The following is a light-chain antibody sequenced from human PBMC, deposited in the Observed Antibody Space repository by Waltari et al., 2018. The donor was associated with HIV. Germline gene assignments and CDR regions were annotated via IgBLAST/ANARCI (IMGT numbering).Light chain of an antibody. V-gene: IGLV1-47*01. Sequence: QSVLTQPPSASGTPGPRVTISCSGSSSNIGTNYIYWYQQLPGTAPKLLIYRNNQQPSGVPDRFSGSKSGTSVFLAISGLRSEDEADYYCAAWDENLSGRVVFGGGTKLTVL. CDR1: SSNIGTNY. CDR2: RNN. CDR3: AAWDENLSGRVV. J-gene: IGLJ2*01.